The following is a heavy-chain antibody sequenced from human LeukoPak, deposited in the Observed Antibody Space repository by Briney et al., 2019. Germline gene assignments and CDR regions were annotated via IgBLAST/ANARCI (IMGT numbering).Heavy chain of an antibody. CDR1: GGSISSYY. D-gene: IGHD4-17*01. CDR2: IYYSGST. CDR3: ARDADYGEVDWFDP. V-gene: IGHV4-59*01. Sequence: PSETLSLTCTVSGGSISSYYWSWIRQPPGKGLEWIGYIYYSGSTNYNPSLKSRVTISVDTSKTQFSLKLSSVTAADTAVYYCARDADYGEVDWFDPWGQGTLVTVSS. J-gene: IGHJ5*02.